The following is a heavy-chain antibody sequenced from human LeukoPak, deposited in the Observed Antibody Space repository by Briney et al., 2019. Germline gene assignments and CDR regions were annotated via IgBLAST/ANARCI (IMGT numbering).Heavy chain of an antibody. Sequence: PSETLSLTCTVSGGSISSYYWSWIRQPAGKGLEWIGRVYTTGSTNYNPSLKSRVTISVDTSKNQFSLKLSSVTAADTAVYYCARGWIDGLDYWGQGTLVTVSS. V-gene: IGHV4-4*07. CDR1: GGSISSYY. CDR2: VYTTGST. D-gene: IGHD2-2*03. J-gene: IGHJ4*02. CDR3: ARGWIDGLDY.